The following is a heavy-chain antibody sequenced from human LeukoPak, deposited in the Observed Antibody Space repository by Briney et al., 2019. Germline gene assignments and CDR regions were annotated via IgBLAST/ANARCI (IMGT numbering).Heavy chain of an antibody. V-gene: IGHV3-30*02. CDR1: GFTFSSYD. CDR3: AKDLYFYGSGSPWGAFDI. CDR2: IRYDGSNK. D-gene: IGHD3-10*01. Sequence: GGSLRLSCAASGFTFSSYDIHWVRQAPGKGLEWVAFIRYDGSNKSYANSVKGRFTISRDNSKNTLYLQMNSLRAEDTAVYYCAKDLYFYGSGSPWGAFDIWGQGTMVTVSS. J-gene: IGHJ3*02.